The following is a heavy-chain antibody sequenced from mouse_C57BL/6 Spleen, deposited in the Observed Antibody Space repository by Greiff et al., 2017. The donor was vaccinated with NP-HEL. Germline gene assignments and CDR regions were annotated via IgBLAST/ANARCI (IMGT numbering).Heavy chain of an antibody. D-gene: IGHD2-5*01. CDR3: ARREDGYSNYGGWYFDV. CDR1: GYTFTDYY. J-gene: IGHJ1*03. CDR2: IFPGCGST. Sequence: QVQLQQSGPELVKPGASVKISCKASGYTFTDYYINWVKQRPGQGLERIGWIFPGCGSTDYNETFKGKGPLTVDKSSSTAYMLLSSLTSEDSAVYFCARREDGYSNYGGWYFDVWGTGTTVTVSS. V-gene: IGHV1-75*01.